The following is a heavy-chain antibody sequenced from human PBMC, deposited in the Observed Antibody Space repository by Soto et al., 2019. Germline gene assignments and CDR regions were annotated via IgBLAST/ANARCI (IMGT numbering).Heavy chain of an antibody. V-gene: IGHV3-7*01. CDR3: PRGHYSARI. Sequence: GSLRLSCIGSGFTFSDFWRNWVRQAPGKGLEWVANIKEDGSEEHYLDSVKGRFTISKDNGKNPLYLQMNSLRVEDTAVYYCPRGHYSARIGGQGTLVTVSS. CDR1: GFTFSDFW. J-gene: IGHJ4*02. CDR2: IKEDGSEE. D-gene: IGHD4-4*01.